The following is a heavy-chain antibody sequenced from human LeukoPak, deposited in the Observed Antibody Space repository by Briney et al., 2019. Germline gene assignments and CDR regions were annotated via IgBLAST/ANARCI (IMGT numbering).Heavy chain of an antibody. CDR1: GFSLSTGGLG. V-gene: IGHV2-5*02. CDR2: IYWDDDK. D-gene: IGHD2-8*01. Sequence: KESGPTLVKPTQTLTLTCTFSGFSLSTGGLGVGWIRQPPGKALEWLAFIYWDDDKRYSPSLKSRLTITKDTFKNQVVLRMTNMDPVDTATYFCAHRLYDAYVIAFDHWGQGTLVTVSS. CDR3: AHRLYDAYVIAFDH. J-gene: IGHJ4*02.